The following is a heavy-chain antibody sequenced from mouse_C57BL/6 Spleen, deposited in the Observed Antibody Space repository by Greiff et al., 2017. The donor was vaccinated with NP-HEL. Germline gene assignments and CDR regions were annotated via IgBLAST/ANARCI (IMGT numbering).Heavy chain of an antibody. V-gene: IGHV1-55*01. D-gene: IGHD2-3*01. J-gene: IGHJ2*01. CDR2: IYPGSGST. CDR1: GYTFTSYW. Sequence: QVQLQQPGAELVKPGASVKMSCKASGYTFTSYWLTWVKQRPGQGLEWIGDIYPGSGSTNYHEQFKSKATLPVDTSSSTAYMQLSSLTSEDSAVYYCARRWLLGDFDYWGKGTTLTVSS. CDR3: ARRWLLGDFDY.